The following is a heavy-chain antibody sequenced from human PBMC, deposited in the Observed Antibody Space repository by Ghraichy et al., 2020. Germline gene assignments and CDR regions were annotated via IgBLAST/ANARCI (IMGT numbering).Heavy chain of an antibody. CDR2: ISGSGGST. D-gene: IGHD3-22*01. Sequence: GESLNISCAASGFTFSSYAMSWVRQAPGKGLEWVSAISGSGGSTYYADSVKGRFTISRDNSKNTLYLQMNSLRAEDTAVYYCAKGGLTYYYDSSGYYYNYYYYYGMDVWGQGTTVTVSS. J-gene: IGHJ6*02. V-gene: IGHV3-23*01. CDR3: AKGGLTYYYDSSGYYYNYYYYYGMDV. CDR1: GFTFSSYA.